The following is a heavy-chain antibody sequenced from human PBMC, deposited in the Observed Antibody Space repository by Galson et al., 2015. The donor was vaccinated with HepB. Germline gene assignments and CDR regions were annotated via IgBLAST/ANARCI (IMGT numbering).Heavy chain of an antibody. CDR1: GFTFSTYG. Sequence: SLRLSCAASGFTFSTYGMSWVRQAPGKGLEWVSVISKSGTSITYADSVKGRFTISRDNSKDTLYMHMNSLRAEDTAVYSCATLGRVTAGSPFNYWGQGTLVTVSS. J-gene: IGHJ4*02. V-gene: IGHV3-23*01. CDR3: ATLGRVTAGSPFNY. D-gene: IGHD3-16*01. CDR2: ISKSGTSI.